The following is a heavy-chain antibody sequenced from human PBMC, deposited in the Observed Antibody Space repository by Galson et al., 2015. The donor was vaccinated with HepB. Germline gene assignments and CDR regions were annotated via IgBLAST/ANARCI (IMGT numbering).Heavy chain of an antibody. V-gene: IGHV3-21*01. CDR1: GFMFNRYS. J-gene: IGHJ4*02. D-gene: IGHD6-13*01. CDR2: ISGGSSYI. CDR3: VRAAFSGTWYAPGDF. Sequence: SLRLSCAASGFMFNRYSLNWVRQSPGKGLEWVSNISGGSSYIYDADSVQGRFTISRDNARNSLYLQMNSLRAEDTAVYYCVRAAFSGTWYAPGDFWGQGTLVTVSS.